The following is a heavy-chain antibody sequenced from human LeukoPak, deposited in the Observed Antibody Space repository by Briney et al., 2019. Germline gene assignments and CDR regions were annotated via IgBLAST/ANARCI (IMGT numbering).Heavy chain of an antibody. J-gene: IGHJ4*02. CDR1: GGSISSSNW. D-gene: IGHD3-10*01. CDR2: IYHSGST. Sequence: PSGTLSLTCAVSGGSISSSNWWSWVRQPPGKGLEWIGEIYHSGSTNYNPSLKSRVTISVDKSKNQFSLKLSPVTAADTAVYYCAGKNYYGSGTYGYWGQGTLVTVSS. V-gene: IGHV4-4*02. CDR3: AGKNYYGSGTYGY.